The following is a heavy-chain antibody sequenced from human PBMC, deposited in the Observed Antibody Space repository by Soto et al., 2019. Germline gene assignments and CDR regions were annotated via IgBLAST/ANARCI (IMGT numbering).Heavy chain of an antibody. J-gene: IGHJ6*02. V-gene: IGHV3-23*01. CDR2: ISGSDDST. CDR3: GKGRSYYYYYGVDV. D-gene: IGHD1-26*01. Sequence: PGGSLRLSCAASGFTFSSYAMSWVRQAPGKGLEWVSVISGSDDSTYYADSVKGRFTISRDNSKSTLYLQMNSLRAEDTAVYYCGKGRSYYYYYGVDVWGQGTTVTV. CDR1: GFTFSSYA.